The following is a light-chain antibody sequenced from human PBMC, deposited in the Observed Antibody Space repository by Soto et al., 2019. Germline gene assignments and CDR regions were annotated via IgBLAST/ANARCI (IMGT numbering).Light chain of an antibody. J-gene: IGKJ5*01. CDR2: GAS. CDR3: QQYGSSPPAIT. V-gene: IGKV3-20*01. Sequence: SPGTLSLSPGERATLSCRASQSVSSSYLAWYQQKPGQAPRLLIYGASSRATGIPDRFSGSGSGTDFTLTISRLEPEDFAVYYCQQYGSSPPAITFGQGSRLEI. CDR1: QSVSSSY.